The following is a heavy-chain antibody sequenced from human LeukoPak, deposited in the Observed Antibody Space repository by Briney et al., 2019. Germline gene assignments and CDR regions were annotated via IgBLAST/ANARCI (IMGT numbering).Heavy chain of an antibody. J-gene: IGHJ3*02. CDR1: GGTFSSYA. CDR2: IIPIFGTA. Sequence: SVKVSCKASGGTFSSYAISWVRQAPGQGLEWMGGIIPIFGTANYAQKFQGRVTITTNESTSTAYMELSSLRSEDTAVYYCASKRYGNAFDIWGQGTMVTVSS. V-gene: IGHV1-69*05. CDR3: ASKRYGNAFDI. D-gene: IGHD4-17*01.